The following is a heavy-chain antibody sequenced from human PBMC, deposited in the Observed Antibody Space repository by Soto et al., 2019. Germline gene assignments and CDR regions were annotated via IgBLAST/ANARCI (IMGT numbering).Heavy chain of an antibody. CDR2: LNSGGST. Sequence: EVQLVETGGGLIQPGGSLRLSCAASGLTVSSNYMNWVRQAPGKGREWVSGLNSGGSTHYAGSVKGRFIISRDNSKNTLYLQMNSLRVEDTAVYYCARDRPGDEGDGFDIWGHGTMVTVSS. D-gene: IGHD3-10*01. J-gene: IGHJ3*02. CDR1: GLTVSSNY. CDR3: ARDRPGDEGDGFDI. V-gene: IGHV3-53*02.